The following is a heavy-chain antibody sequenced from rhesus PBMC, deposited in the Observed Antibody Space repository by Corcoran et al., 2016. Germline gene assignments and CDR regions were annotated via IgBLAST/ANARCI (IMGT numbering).Heavy chain of an antibody. V-gene: IGHV3-54*02. CDR2: ISSDGSKK. D-gene: IGHD1-1*01. Sequence: EVQLVESGGGLVQSGGSLRLSCAASGFNFRIYGMHWVRQATGKGMEWVAVISSDGSKKDYADSVKDRFTISRDNSKNILYLQINNLKLEDTAVYYGTTFGYWGQGVLVTVSS. CDR3: TTFGY. CDR1: GFNFRIYG. J-gene: IGHJ4*01.